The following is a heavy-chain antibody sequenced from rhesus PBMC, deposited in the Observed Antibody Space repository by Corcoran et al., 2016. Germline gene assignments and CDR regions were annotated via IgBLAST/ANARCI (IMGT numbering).Heavy chain of an antibody. D-gene: IGHD5-24*01. CDR1: GGSFSSYW. CDR2: SNGNSGST. Sequence: QVQLQESGPGLVKPSETLSLTCAVSGGSFSSYWWSWIRQPPGKGLGWIGESNGNSGSTNYNPSLKSRVTISKDASKNQISLKLSSVTAADTAVYYCARVGTVTGWGQGVLVTVSS. J-gene: IGHJ4*01. CDR3: ARVGTVTG. V-gene: IGHV4-80*01.